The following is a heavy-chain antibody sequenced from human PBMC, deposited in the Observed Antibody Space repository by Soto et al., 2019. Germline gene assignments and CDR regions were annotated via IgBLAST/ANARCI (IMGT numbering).Heavy chain of an antibody. CDR1: GFTFSSYA. V-gene: IGHV3-30-3*01. D-gene: IGHD3-22*01. CDR3: AKASFYDSSGSWFDP. J-gene: IGHJ5*02. Sequence: PGGSLRLSCAASGFTFSSYAMHWVRQAPGKGLEWVAVISYDGSNKYYADSVKGRFTISRDNSKNTLYLQMNSLRAEDTAVYYCAKASFYDSSGSWFDPWGQGTLVTVSS. CDR2: ISYDGSNK.